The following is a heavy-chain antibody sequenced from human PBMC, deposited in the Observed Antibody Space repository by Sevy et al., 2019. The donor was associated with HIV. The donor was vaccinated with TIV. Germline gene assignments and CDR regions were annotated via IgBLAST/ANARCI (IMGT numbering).Heavy chain of an antibody. V-gene: IGHV3-30-3*01. Sequence: GGSLRLSCAASGFTFSSYAMHWVRQAPGKGLEWVAAISYDGSNKYYADSVKGRFTISRDNSKNTLYLQMNSLRAEDTAVYYCARDPNKYSYGYYWFDPWGQGTLVTVSS. CDR3: ARDPNKYSYGYYWFDP. CDR1: GFTFSSYA. CDR2: ISYDGSNK. J-gene: IGHJ5*02. D-gene: IGHD5-18*01.